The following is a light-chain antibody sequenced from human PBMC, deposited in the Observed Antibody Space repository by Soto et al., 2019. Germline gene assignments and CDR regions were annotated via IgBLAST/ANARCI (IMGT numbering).Light chain of an antibody. CDR3: QQDESYSVT. J-gene: IGKJ5*01. V-gene: IGKV1-5*03. CDR1: QSISSW. Sequence: DIQMTQSPSTLSASVGDRVTITCRASQSISSWLAWYQQKPGKAPNLMIYKASSLESGVPSRFSGSGSGTEFSLTVSSLQPDDFATSSCQQDESYSVTFGQGTRLEIK. CDR2: KAS.